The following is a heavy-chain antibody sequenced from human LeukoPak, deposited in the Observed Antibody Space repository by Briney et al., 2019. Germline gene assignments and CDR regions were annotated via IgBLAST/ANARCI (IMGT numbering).Heavy chain of an antibody. J-gene: IGHJ4*02. CDR1: GFTFSSYS. Sequence: PGGSLRLSCAASGFTFSSYSMNWVRQAPGKGLEWVSSISSSSSYIYYADSAKGRFTISRDNAKNSLYLQMNSLRAEDTAVYYCARGSISIAAAGPPDDYWGQGTLVTVSS. CDR2: ISSSSSYI. CDR3: ARGSISIAAAGPPDDY. V-gene: IGHV3-21*01. D-gene: IGHD6-13*01.